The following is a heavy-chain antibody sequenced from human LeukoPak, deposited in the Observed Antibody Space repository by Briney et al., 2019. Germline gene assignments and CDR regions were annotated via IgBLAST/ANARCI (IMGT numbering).Heavy chain of an antibody. Sequence: GGSLRLSCAASGFTFSSYGMHWVRQAPGKGLEWMTFIRSDGNTKYYADSVKGRFTVSRDNSKNTLYLQMNSLRAEDTAVYYCAKGSFSSSSDYWGQGTLVTVSS. D-gene: IGHD6-6*01. CDR3: AKGSFSSSSDY. CDR2: IRSDGNTK. J-gene: IGHJ4*02. V-gene: IGHV3-30*02. CDR1: GFTFSSYG.